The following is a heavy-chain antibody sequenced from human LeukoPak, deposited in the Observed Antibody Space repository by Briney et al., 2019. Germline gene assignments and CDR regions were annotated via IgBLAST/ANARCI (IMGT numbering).Heavy chain of an antibody. D-gene: IGHD5-18*01. Sequence: GGSLRLSCAATGFSLRIYTINWLRQAPGKGLEWVSYISSRSSAIYYTDSVKGRFTISRDNAKNSLYLQMNSLRAEDTAVYYCARERLSGYSYGDFDYWGQGTLVTVSS. V-gene: IGHV3-48*01. CDR1: GFSLRIYT. J-gene: IGHJ4*02. CDR2: ISSRSSAI. CDR3: ARERLSGYSYGDFDY.